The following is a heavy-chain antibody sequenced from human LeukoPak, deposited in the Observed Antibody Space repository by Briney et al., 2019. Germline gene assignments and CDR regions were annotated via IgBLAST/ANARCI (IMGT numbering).Heavy chain of an antibody. CDR1: GFTVSSNY. J-gene: IGHJ5*02. CDR3: AAYLGRGWFDP. CDR2: IYSGGST. V-gene: IGHV3-66*01. Sequence: PGGSLRLSCAASGFTVSSNYMSWVRQAPGKGLEWVSFIYSGGSTYYADSVKGRFTISRDNSKNTLYLQMNSLRAEDTAVYYCAAYLGRGWFDPWGQGTLVTVSS.